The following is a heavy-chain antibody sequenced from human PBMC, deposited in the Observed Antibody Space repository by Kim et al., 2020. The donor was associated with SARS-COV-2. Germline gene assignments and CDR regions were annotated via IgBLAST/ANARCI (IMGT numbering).Heavy chain of an antibody. D-gene: IGHD1-26*01. J-gene: IGHJ4*02. V-gene: IGHV3-21*01. Sequence: ISSSSSYIYYADSVKGRFTISRDNAKNSLYLQMNSLRAEDTAVYYCAATSWGQGTLVTVSS. CDR2: ISSSSSYI. CDR3: AATS.